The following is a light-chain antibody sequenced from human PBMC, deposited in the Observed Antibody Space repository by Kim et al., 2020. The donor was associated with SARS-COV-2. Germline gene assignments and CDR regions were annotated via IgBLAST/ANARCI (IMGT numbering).Light chain of an antibody. CDR1: QSVSSN. V-gene: IGKV3-15*01. J-gene: IGKJ1*01. CDR3: QQYNGRPWT. CDR2: GAS. Sequence: EIVMTQSPATLSVSPGERATLSCRASQSVSSNLAWYQQKPGQAPRLLIYGASTRATGIPARFSGSGSGTEFTLTISSLQSDDFAVYCCQQYNGRPWTFGEGTKVDIK.